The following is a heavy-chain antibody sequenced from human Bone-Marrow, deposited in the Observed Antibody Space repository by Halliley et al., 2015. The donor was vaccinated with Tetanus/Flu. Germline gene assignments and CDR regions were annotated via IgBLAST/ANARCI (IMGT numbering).Heavy chain of an antibody. D-gene: IGHD2-15*01. Sequence: SLRLSCAASGFTFSNYAMTWVRQAPGKGLEWVSSFSGSGGSTYHADSVKGRFTISRDNSKNTLYLQMNSLRVEDTAVYYCASCSGGRCFQAGWFDPWGQGTLVTVSS. CDR3: ASCSGGRCFQAGWFDP. CDR1: GFTFSNYA. CDR2: FSGSGGST. J-gene: IGHJ5*02. V-gene: IGHV3-23*01.